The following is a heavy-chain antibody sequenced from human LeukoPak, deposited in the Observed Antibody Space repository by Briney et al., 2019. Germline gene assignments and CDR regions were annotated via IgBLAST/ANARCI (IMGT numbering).Heavy chain of an antibody. D-gene: IGHD4-17*01. V-gene: IGHV3-21*01. CDR2: ISSSSSYI. CDR3: AREATVTTGSPGGY. CDR1: GFTFSSYS. J-gene: IGHJ4*02. Sequence: PGGSLRLSCAASGFTFSSYSMNWVRQAPGKGLEWGSSISSSSSYIYYADSVKGRFTISRDNAKNSLYLQMNSLRAEDTAVYYCAREATVTTGSPGGYWGQGTLVTVSS.